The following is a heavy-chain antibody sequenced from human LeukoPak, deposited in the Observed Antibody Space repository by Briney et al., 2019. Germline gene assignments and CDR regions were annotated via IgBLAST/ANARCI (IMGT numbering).Heavy chain of an antibody. Sequence: PGGSLRLSCAASGLTFSSYWMHWVRQAPGKGPVWVSRINSDGSSTYYADSVKGRFTISRDNAKNTLYLQMNSLRAEDTAVYYCARDPKQGGTYWNYFDYWGQGALVTVSS. CDR3: ARDPKQGGTYWNYFDY. J-gene: IGHJ4*02. CDR2: INSDGSST. D-gene: IGHD1-26*01. CDR1: GLTFSSYW. V-gene: IGHV3-74*01.